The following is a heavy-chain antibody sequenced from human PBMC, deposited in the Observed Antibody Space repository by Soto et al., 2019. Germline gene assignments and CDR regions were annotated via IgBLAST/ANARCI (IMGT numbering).Heavy chain of an antibody. Sequence: QVQLVQSGAEVKKPGASVKVSCKASGYTFTSYAMHWVRQAPGQRLEWMGWINAGNGNTKYSQKFQGRVTITRDTSASTAYMELISLRSEDTAVYACARGSSGYGDVDLWGRGTLVTVSS. D-gene: IGHD3-22*01. CDR1: GYTFTSYA. V-gene: IGHV1-3*01. J-gene: IGHJ2*01. CDR3: ARGSSGYGDVDL. CDR2: INAGNGNT.